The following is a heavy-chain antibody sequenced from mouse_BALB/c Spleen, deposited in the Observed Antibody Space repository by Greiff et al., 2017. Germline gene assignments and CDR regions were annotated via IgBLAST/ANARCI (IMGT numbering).Heavy chain of an antibody. CDR1: GFNIKDTY. CDR3: ARGYGNYDY. V-gene: IGHV14-3*02. Sequence: EVQVVESGAELVKPGASVKLSCTASGFNIKDTYMHWVKQRPEQGLAWIGRIDPANGNTKYDPKFQGKATITADTSANTAYLQLSSLTSEDTAVYYCARGYGNYDYWGQGTTLTVSS. D-gene: IGHD2-10*02. CDR2: IDPANGNT. J-gene: IGHJ2*01.